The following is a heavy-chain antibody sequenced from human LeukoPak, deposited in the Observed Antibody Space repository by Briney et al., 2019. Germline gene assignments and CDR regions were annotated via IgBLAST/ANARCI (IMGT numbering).Heavy chain of an antibody. J-gene: IGHJ4*02. Sequence: ASVKVSCKGSGGTFSSYVISWVRQAPGQGLEWVGGIIPIFGTANYAQKFQGRVTITADESTSTAYMELSSLRSEDTAVYYCARIRRQLANYYDSSGYSREYDYWGQGTLVTVSS. CDR2: IIPIFGTA. CDR3: ARIRRQLANYYDSSGYSREYDY. V-gene: IGHV1-69*13. CDR1: GGTFSSYV. D-gene: IGHD3-22*01.